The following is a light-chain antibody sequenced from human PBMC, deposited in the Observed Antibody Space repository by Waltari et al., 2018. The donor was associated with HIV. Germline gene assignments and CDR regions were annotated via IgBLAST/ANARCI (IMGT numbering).Light chain of an antibody. V-gene: IGLV2-23*01. CDR3: CSYSGSYTSYV. CDR1: SRDVGSYNL. CDR2: EGN. Sequence: QSALTPPASVSGSPGQSITISCTGTSRDVGSYNLVSWYLQHPGKAPKLMIYEGNKRPSGVSNRFSGSKSGNTASLTISGLQAEDEADYYCCSYSGSYTSYVFGAGTKVTVL. J-gene: IGLJ1*01.